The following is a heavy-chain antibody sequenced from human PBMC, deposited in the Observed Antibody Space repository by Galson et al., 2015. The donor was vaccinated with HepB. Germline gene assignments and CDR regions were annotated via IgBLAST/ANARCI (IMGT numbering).Heavy chain of an antibody. CDR2: ISSSSSYI. J-gene: IGHJ4*02. CDR1: GFTFSSYS. V-gene: IGHV3-21*01. CDR3: ARQPFGELPPAFDY. D-gene: IGHD3-10*01. Sequence: SLRLSCAASGFTFSSYSMNWVRQAPGKGLEWVSSISSSSSYIYYADSVKGRFTISRDNAKNSLYLQMNSLRAEDTAVYYCARQPFGELPPAFDYWGQGTLVTVSS.